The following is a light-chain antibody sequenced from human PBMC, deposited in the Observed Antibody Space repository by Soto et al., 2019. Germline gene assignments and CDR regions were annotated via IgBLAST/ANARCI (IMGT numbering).Light chain of an antibody. CDR3: SSYTNSNILHYV. Sequence: QSALTQPASVSGSPGQSVTISCTGTSSDIGTYNFVSWYQQLPGKAPKLIIYGVSNRPSGVSNRFSGSKSGNTASLTISGLQAEDEGDYYCSSYTNSNILHYVFGTGTKVTVL. CDR2: GVS. V-gene: IGLV2-14*01. J-gene: IGLJ1*01. CDR1: SSDIGTYNF.